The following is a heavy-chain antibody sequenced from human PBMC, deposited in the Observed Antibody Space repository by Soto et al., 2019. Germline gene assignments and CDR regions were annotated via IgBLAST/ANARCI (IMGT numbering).Heavy chain of an antibody. Sequence: SQTLSLTCAISGDSVSSNSAAWNWIRQSPSRGLEWLGRTYYRSKWYNDYAVSVKSRITINPDTSKNQFSLQLNSLTVGDTALYYCAKATATGGGAFDICGQGTMVTVSS. D-gene: IGHD2-8*02. J-gene: IGHJ3*02. V-gene: IGHV6-1*01. CDR1: GDSVSSNSAA. CDR2: TYYRSKWYN. CDR3: AKATATGGGAFDI.